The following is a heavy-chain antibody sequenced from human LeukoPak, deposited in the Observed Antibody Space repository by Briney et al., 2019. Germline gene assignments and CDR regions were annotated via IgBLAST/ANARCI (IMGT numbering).Heavy chain of an antibody. V-gene: IGHV4-61*02. CDR3: ARGGWELLRDYMDV. CDR1: GGSISSSSYY. Sequence: SETLSLTCTVSGGSISSSSYYWSWIRQPAGKGLEWIGRIYTSGSTNYNPSLKSRVTMSVDTSKNQFSLKLSSVTAADTAVYYCARGGWELLRDYMDVWGKGTTVTISS. J-gene: IGHJ6*03. D-gene: IGHD1-26*01. CDR2: IYTSGST.